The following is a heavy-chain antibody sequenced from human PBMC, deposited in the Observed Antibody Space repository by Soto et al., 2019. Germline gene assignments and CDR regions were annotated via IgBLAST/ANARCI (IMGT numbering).Heavy chain of an antibody. V-gene: IGHV4-59*08. CDR1: GDSIRGYY. D-gene: IGHD6-19*01. J-gene: IGHJ4*02. CDR2: IYYSGST. Sequence: QVQLQESGPGLVKPSETLSLTCTVSGDSIRGYYWSWIRQPPGKGLEWIGYIYYSGSTNYNPSLKKRVTIAVDMYKTRCSLKLSSVTAADTAVYYCGPRPKSQQWLPYFDYWGQGSLVTVSS. CDR3: GPRPKSQQWLPYFDY.